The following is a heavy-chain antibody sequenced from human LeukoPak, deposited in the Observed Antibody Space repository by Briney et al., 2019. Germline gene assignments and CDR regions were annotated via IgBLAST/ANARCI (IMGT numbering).Heavy chain of an antibody. D-gene: IGHD2-2*01. CDR3: QASSHAFDI. J-gene: IGHJ3*02. CDR2: ISWNSGSI. V-gene: IGHV3-9*03. Sequence: PGGSLRLSCAASGFTFDDYAMHWVRQAPGKGLEWVSGISWNSGSIGYADSVKGRFTISRDNAKNSLYLQMNSLRAEDMALYYCQASSHAFDIWGQGTMVTVSS. CDR1: GFTFDDYA.